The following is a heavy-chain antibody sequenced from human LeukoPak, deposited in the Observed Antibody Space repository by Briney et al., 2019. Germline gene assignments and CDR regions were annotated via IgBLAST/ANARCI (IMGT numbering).Heavy chain of an antibody. V-gene: IGHV4-4*07. J-gene: IGHJ6*03. CDR2: IYTSGST. CDR3: ARGLYSSSSAAYYYYMDV. D-gene: IGHD6-6*01. Sequence: SETLSLTCTVSGGSISSYYWSWIRQPAGKGLEWIGRIYTSGSTNYNPSLKSRVTISVDKSKNQFSLKLSSVTAADTAGYYCARGLYSSSSAAYYYYMDVWGKGTTVTVSS. CDR1: GGSISSYY.